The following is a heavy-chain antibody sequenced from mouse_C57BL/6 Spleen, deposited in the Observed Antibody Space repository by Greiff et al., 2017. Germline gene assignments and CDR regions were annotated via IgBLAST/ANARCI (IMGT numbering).Heavy chain of an antibody. D-gene: IGHD1-1*01. V-gene: IGHV1-39*01. CDR2: INPNYGTT. Sequence: EVHVKQSGPELVKPGASVTISCKASGYSFTDYNMNWVKQSNGKSLEWIGVINPNYGTTSYNQQFKGKATMAVDQSSSTSYMQLNSLTSEDSADYYCTVSTVVGGYFDYWGQGTTLTVSS. CDR3: TVSTVVGGYFDY. CDR1: GYSFTDYN. J-gene: IGHJ2*01.